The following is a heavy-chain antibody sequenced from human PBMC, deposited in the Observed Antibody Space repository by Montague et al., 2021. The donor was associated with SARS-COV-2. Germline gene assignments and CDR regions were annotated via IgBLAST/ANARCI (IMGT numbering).Heavy chain of an antibody. J-gene: IGHJ2*01. CDR3: AREFRIELWERNWYFGL. CDR1: GGSISGHY. D-gene: IGHD3-16*01. CDR2: FNHSGDT. V-gene: IGHV4-59*11. Sequence: SETLSLTCSVSGGSISGHYWNWIRQPPGKGLEWIGNFNHSGDTRYNPSLKSRATISVYTSKNHFALRLSSVTAADTAVYYCAREFRIELWERNWYFGLWGRGTLVTVSS.